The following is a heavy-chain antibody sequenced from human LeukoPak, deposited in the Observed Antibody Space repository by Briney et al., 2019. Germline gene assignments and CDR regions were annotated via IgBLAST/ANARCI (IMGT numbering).Heavy chain of an antibody. D-gene: IGHD4-23*01. J-gene: IGHJ5*02. CDR2: IYGSGTI. CDR1: GGYISRSY. CDR3: ARDSGTTVEVKFDP. V-gene: IGHV4-4*07. Sequence: SETLSLTCRVSGGYISRSYWSWMRQPAAKGPEWIGRIYGSGTITYNPSLESRVTMSVYTSKNQFSLKLRSVTAADTAVYYCARDSGTTVEVKFDPWGQGILVTVSS.